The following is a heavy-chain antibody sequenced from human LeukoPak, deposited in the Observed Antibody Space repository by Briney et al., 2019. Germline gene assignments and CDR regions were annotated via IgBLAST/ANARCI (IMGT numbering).Heavy chain of an antibody. CDR2: ITSDGGST. CDR1: GFTFSNYA. J-gene: IGHJ4*02. D-gene: IGHD6-13*01. Sequence: GGSLRPSCAASGFTFSNYAMHWVRQAPGKGLECVSAITSDGGSTYYANSVKGRFTISRDNSKNTLYLQMGSLRAEDMAVYYCARETYSSSWYYFDYWGQGTLVTVSS. CDR3: ARETYSSSWYYFDY. V-gene: IGHV3-64*01.